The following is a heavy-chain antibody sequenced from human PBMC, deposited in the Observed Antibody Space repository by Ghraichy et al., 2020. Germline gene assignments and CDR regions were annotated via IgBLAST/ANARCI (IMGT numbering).Heavy chain of an antibody. CDR1: GFTFSSYS. CDR2: ISSSSSTI. Sequence: GGSLRLSCAASGFTFSSYSMNWVRQAPGKGLEWVSYISSSSSTIYYADSVKGRFTISRDNAKNSLYLQMNSLRAEDTAVYYCARGGSNAFDIWGQGTMVTVSS. J-gene: IGHJ3*02. D-gene: IGHD3-16*01. CDR3: ARGGSNAFDI. V-gene: IGHV3-48*01.